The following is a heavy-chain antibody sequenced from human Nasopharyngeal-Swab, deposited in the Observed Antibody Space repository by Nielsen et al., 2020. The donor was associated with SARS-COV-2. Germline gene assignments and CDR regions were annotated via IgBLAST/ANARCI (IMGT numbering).Heavy chain of an antibody. J-gene: IGHJ4*02. Sequence: GGSLRLSCVASGFTSSYAFMNWVRQAPGKGLEWVGRIRSNSEGGTTDYAAPVKDRFIISRDDSKNTVYLQLNSLKIEDTAVYYCTTDHYKGEGWGQGTLVTVSS. V-gene: IGHV3-15*01. CDR1: GFTSSYAF. D-gene: IGHD3-16*01. CDR3: TTDHYKGEG. CDR2: IRSNSEGGTT.